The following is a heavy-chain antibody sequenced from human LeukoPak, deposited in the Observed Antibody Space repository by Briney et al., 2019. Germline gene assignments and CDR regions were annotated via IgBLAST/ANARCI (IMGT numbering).Heavy chain of an antibody. CDR3: ARDQVYYDGYGMDV. CDR2: IYSGGST. D-gene: IGHD3-22*01. Sequence: PGGSLRLSCVASGFTFSSYVMNWVRQAPGKGLEWVSVIYSGGSTYYADSVKGRFTISRDNSKNTLYLQMNSLRAEDTAVYYCARDQVYYDGYGMDVWGQGTTVTVSS. V-gene: IGHV3-66*01. J-gene: IGHJ6*02. CDR1: GFTFSSYV.